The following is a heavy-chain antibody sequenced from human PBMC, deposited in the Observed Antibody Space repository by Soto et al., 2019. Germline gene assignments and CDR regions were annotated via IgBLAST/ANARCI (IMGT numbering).Heavy chain of an antibody. CDR1: GFRFRSYA. CDR2: IRSIGGDT. V-gene: IGHV3-64D*08. J-gene: IGHJ6*02. CDR3: VKGRSGENIFDAMDV. Sequence: GGSLRLSCSASGFRFRSYAMHWVRRAPGKGLEYVAGIRSIGGDTLYADSVKGRFTISRDQPNNTVFLQMSSLRIEDTAVYYCVKGRSGENIFDAMDVWGQGTTVTVS. D-gene: IGHD3-9*01.